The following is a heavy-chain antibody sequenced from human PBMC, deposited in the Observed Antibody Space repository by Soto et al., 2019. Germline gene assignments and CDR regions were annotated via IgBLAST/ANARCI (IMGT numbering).Heavy chain of an antibody. CDR2: IIPILGIA. J-gene: IGHJ4*02. Sequence: QVQLVQSGAEVRKLGPWLKSSAKASGGPSGGFTITWFDQAPDQGLEWMGRIIPILGIANYAQKFQGRVTITADKSTSTAYMELSSLRSEDTAVYYCARELGSGWPDYWGQGTLVTVSS. V-gene: IGHV1-69*08. D-gene: IGHD6-19*01. CDR1: GGPSGGFT. CDR3: ARELGSGWPDY.